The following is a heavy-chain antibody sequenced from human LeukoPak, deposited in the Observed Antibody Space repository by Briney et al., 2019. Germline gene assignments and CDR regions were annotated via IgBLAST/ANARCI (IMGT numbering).Heavy chain of an antibody. CDR1: GYTFTCYY. D-gene: IGHD3-3*01. Sequence: GASVKVSCKASGYTFTCYYMHWVRQAPGQGLEWMGWINPNSGGTNYAQKFQGRVTMTRDTSISTAYMELSRLRSDDTAVYYCARGLWSGYTHPLDYWGQGTLVTVSS. J-gene: IGHJ4*02. CDR2: INPNSGGT. V-gene: IGHV1-2*02. CDR3: ARGLWSGYTHPLDY.